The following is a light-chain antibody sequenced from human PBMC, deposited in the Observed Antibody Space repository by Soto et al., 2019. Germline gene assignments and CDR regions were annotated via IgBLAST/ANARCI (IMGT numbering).Light chain of an antibody. J-gene: IGKJ1*01. V-gene: IGKV1-5*03. Sequence: DIQMTQSPSTLSASVGDRVTITCRASQSISSWLAWYQQKPGKAPKLLIYKASSLESGVPSRLSGSGSGTEFTLTISSLQPDDFATYYCQQYNSYPWTFVQGTKVEIK. CDR3: QQYNSYPWT. CDR2: KAS. CDR1: QSISSW.